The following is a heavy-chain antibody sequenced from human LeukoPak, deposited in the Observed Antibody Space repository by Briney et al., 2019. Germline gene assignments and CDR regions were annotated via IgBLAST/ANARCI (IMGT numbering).Heavy chain of an antibody. CDR1: GYTFTDYY. CDR3: ARAAYGNDPTAFDY. CDR2: INPSSGGT. D-gene: IGHD4-11*01. J-gene: IGHJ4*02. Sequence: GASVKVSCKASGYTFTDYYMHWVRQAPGQGPEWMGRINPSSGGTDYAQKFQGRVTMTRDTSINTAYMELSRLTSDDTAVYYCARAAYGNDPTAFDYWGQGTLVIFSS. V-gene: IGHV1-2*06.